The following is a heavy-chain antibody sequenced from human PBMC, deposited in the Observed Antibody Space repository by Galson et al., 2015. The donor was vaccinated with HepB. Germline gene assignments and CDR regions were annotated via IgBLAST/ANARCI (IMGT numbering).Heavy chain of an antibody. CDR2: ISFDGSNK. J-gene: IGHJ3*02. D-gene: IGHD6-13*01. CDR3: ARARLASSSWFFDAFDI. V-gene: IGHV3-30-3*01. Sequence: SLRLSCAASGFTFSSYAMHWVRQAPGKGLEWVAVISFDGSNKYYADSVKGRFTISRDNSKNTLYLQMNSLRAEDTAVYYCARARLASSSWFFDAFDIWGQGTMVTVSS. CDR1: GFTFSSYA.